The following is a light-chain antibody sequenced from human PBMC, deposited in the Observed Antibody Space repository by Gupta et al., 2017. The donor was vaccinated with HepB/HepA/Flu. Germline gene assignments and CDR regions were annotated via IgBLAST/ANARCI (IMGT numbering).Light chain of an antibody. CDR2: FGS. Sequence: DIVMNQSPLSLPVTPGEPASISCRSSQSRLHSNGYNYLDWYLQKPGQSPQLLIYFGSNRAAGVPDRFTGTGSGTDCTLKISSVEVEDVGVYYCRQALQTPRTFGQGTKVEIK. CDR1: QSRLHSNGYNY. CDR3: RQALQTPRT. V-gene: IGKV2-28*01. J-gene: IGKJ1*01.